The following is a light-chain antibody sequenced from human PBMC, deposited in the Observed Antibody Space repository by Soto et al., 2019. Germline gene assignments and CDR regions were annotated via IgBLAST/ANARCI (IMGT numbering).Light chain of an antibody. CDR1: SSDIGGHDD. Sequence: QSALAQPASVSGSPGQSITISCTGTSSDIGGHDDVSWYQQHPGKVPKLIIYEVNHRPSGVSNRFSGSKSGNTASLNISGLQAEDEGDYYCSSYTSTFTWVFGGGTKVTVL. CDR3: SSYTSTFTWV. CDR2: EVN. V-gene: IGLV2-14*01. J-gene: IGLJ3*02.